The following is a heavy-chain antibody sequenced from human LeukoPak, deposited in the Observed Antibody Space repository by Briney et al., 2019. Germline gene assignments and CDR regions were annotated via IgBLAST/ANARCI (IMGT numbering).Heavy chain of an antibody. CDR3: ARFGKGGLSGHLDF. Sequence: GESLKIYCKGSGYSFPSYCLGCLRQMAGKDLEWMGIIYPGDCDTRFHPSFQDPVTLSAGKSVSTAYLQSTSRQASDTGMYYCARFGKGGLSGHLDFWGQGPLVTVSS. CDR2: IYPGDCDT. J-gene: IGHJ4*02. V-gene: IGHV5-51*01. D-gene: IGHD2-15*01. CDR1: GYSFPSYC.